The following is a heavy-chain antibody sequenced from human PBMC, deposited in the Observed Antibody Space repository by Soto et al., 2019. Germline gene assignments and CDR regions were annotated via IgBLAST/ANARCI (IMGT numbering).Heavy chain of an antibody. CDR1: GYTFTSYG. CDR3: ARDPNDSSAYYHHYYYGMDV. D-gene: IGHD3-22*01. Sequence: QIQLMQSGAEVKKPGASVKVSCQASGYTFTSYGIHWVRQAPGQRLEWTGWINAGNGNTKYSEKFQGRVTITRDTSASTAYLELSSLRSEDTAVYYCARDPNDSSAYYHHYYYGMDVWGQGTTVTVS. J-gene: IGHJ6*02. CDR2: INAGNGNT. V-gene: IGHV1-3*01.